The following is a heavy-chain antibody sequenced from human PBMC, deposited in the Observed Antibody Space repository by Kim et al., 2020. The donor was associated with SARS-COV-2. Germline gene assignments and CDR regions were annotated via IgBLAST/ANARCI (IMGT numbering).Heavy chain of an antibody. CDR3: TRVPSYCNSWWDAVDI. CDR1: GFTFSGSA. V-gene: IGHV3-73*01. J-gene: IGHJ3*02. Sequence: GGSLRLSCVASGFTFSGSAIHWVRQASGKGLEWVGRIRSKAYSYANAYAVSGKGRFTISRDDSRNTAYLQMNSLKREDTDVYYCTRVPSYCNSWWDAVDIWGPRTMVTLSS. CDR2: IRSKAYSYAN. D-gene: IGHD6-13*01.